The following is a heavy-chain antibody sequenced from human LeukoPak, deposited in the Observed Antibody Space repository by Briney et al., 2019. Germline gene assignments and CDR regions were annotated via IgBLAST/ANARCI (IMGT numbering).Heavy chain of an antibody. V-gene: IGHV3-74*01. Sequence: PGGSLRLSCAASGFTFSTYWMHWVRQAPGKGLVWVACINSDGSSTSYADSVKGRFTISRDNAKNTLYLQMNSLRAEDTAVYYCTRVGIPVAGSTVAFDIWGQGTMVTVSS. J-gene: IGHJ3*02. D-gene: IGHD6-19*01. CDR2: INSDGSST. CDR1: GFTFSTYW. CDR3: TRVGIPVAGSTVAFDI.